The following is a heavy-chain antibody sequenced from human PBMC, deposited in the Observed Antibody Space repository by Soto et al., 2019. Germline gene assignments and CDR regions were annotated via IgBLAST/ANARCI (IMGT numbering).Heavy chain of an antibody. CDR3: PRYNSYDIHY. J-gene: IGHJ4*02. Sequence: SETLSLTCTVSGTSISSYYWSWIRQPPGKGLEWIANIHYSGTTNYNPSLASRVTLSVDTSKNQFSLKMTSVTAAERAMYFCPRYNSYDIHYCGRGTLVTVSS. V-gene: IGHV4-59*01. CDR2: IHYSGTT. D-gene: IGHD1-1*01. CDR1: GTSISSYY.